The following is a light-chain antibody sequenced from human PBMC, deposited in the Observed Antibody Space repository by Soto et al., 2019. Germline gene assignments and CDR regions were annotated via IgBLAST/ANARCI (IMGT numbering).Light chain of an antibody. CDR3: QQYNNCLLFT. V-gene: IGKV3-15*01. Sequence: EIVMTQSPATLSVSPGERATLSCRASQSVSSNLAWYQQKPGQAPRLLIYGASTRATGIPARFSGSGSGTEFSLTISGLQSEDFAVYYCQQYNNCLLFTFGPGTKVDIK. J-gene: IGKJ3*01. CDR2: GAS. CDR1: QSVSSN.